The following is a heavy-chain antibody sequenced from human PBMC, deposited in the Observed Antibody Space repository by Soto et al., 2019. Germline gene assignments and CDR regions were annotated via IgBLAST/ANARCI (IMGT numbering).Heavy chain of an antibody. CDR1: GRAFICSY. CDR2: IYDSGST. Sequence: SETLSLTCIVSGRAFICSYWSWIRQPPGKGLEWIGYIYDSGSTYYNSSLKSRVTMSVDTSKNQFSLKLSSVTAADTAVYYCARQLIYWGKGTPVTVS. J-gene: IGHJ4*02. CDR3: ARQLIY. D-gene: IGHD6-13*01. V-gene: IGHV4-59*08.